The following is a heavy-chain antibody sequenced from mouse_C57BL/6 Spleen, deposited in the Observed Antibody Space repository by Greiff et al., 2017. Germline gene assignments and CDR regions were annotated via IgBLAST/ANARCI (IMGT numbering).Heavy chain of an antibody. CDR3: ARIEGNCGTSPGYFDV. CDR1: GFSLSTFGMG. D-gene: IGHD1-3*01. V-gene: IGHV8-8*01. CDR2: IWWDDDK. Sequence: QVTLKESGPGILQPSQTLSLTCSFSGFSLSTFGMGVGWIRQPSGKGLVWLVHIWWDDDKYYNPALKSRLTISKDHSKNQLFLQIANVDTADTATNYCARIEGNCGTSPGYFDVWGTGTTVTVSS. J-gene: IGHJ1*03.